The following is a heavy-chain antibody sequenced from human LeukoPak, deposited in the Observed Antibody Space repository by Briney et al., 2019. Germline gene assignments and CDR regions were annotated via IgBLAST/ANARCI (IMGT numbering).Heavy chain of an antibody. D-gene: IGHD2-15*01. CDR2: ISSSSIYI. Sequence: GGSLRLSCAASGFTFSNYAMNWVRQAPGKGLEWVSYISSSSIYIYYADSVKGRFTVSRDNAKNALFLHMNSMRAEDTAVYYCARILNYNYCSGGSCYSGPSDYWGQGTLVTVSS. J-gene: IGHJ4*02. CDR3: ARILNYNYCSGGSCYSGPSDY. V-gene: IGHV3-21*01. CDR1: GFTFSNYA.